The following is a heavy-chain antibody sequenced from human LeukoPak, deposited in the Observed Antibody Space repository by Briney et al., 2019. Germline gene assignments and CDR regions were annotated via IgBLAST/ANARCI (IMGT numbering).Heavy chain of an antibody. D-gene: IGHD3-22*01. CDR3: ARGRLRDSSGYYYHAFDI. V-gene: IGHV3-66*01. J-gene: IGHJ3*02. CDR1: GFTVSSNY. Sequence: GGSLRLSCAASGFTVSSNYMSWVRQAPGKGLEWVSVIHSGGSTYYADSVKGRFTISRDNSNNTLDLQMNSLRAEETAVYYCARGRLRDSSGYYYHAFDIWGQGTMVTVSS. CDR2: IHSGGST.